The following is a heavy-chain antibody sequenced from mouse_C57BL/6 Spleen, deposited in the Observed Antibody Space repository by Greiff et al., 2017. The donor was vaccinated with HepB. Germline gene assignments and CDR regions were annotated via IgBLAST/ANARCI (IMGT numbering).Heavy chain of an antibody. CDR2: IWSDGST. J-gene: IGHJ4*01. CDR1: GFSLTSYG. Sequence: VQLKESGPGLVAPSQSLSITCTVSGFSLTSYGVHWVRQPPGKGLEWLVVIWSDGSTTYNSALKSRLSISKDNSKSQVFLKMNSLQTDDTAMYYCARHVPSVYGSSSFYAMDYWGQGTSVTVFS. D-gene: IGHD1-1*01. V-gene: IGHV2-6-1*01. CDR3: ARHVPSVYGSSSFYAMDY.